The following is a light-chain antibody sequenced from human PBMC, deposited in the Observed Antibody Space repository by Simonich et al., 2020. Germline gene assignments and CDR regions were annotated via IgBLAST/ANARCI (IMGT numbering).Light chain of an antibody. CDR3: CSYAGSYTWV. Sequence: QSALTQPRSVSGSPGQSVTISCTGTRSDVGGYNYVSWYQQHPGKPPQHMIYDFSKRPSGVPDRFSGSKSGNTASLTISGLQAEDEADYYCCSYAGSYTWVFGGGTKLTVL. J-gene: IGLJ3*02. CDR1: RSDVGGYNY. V-gene: IGLV2-11*01. CDR2: DFS.